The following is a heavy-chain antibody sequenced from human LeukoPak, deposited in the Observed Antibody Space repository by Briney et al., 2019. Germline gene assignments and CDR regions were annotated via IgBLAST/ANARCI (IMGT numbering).Heavy chain of an antibody. CDR1: GGSISSYY. D-gene: IGHD3-16*02. V-gene: IGHV4-59*01. J-gene: IGHJ4*02. Sequence: SETLSLTCTVSGGSISSYYWSWIRQPPGQGLQWIGYIYYSGSTNYNPSLKSRVTISVDTSKNQFSLRLSSVTAADTAVYYCARGYDYVWGSHRALGYWGQGTLVTVSS. CDR3: ARGYDYVWGSHRALGY. CDR2: IYYSGST.